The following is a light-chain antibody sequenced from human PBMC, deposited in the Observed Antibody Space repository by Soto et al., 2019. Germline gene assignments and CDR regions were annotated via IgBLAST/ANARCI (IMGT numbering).Light chain of an antibody. CDR2: GAS. V-gene: IGKV3-20*01. Sequence: ESMLTQSPGTLSLSPGERATLSCRASQTVNSRYLTWYQQKPGQAPRLLIVGASIRATGIPDRFSGGGSGTDFTLTISRLEPEDFAVYYCQHFGDSPPAFTFGQGTKLEI. CDR1: QTVNSRY. J-gene: IGKJ2*01. CDR3: QHFGDSPPAFT.